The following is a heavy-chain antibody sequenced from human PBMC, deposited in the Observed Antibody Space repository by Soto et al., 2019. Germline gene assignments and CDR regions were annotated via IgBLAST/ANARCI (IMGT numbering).Heavy chain of an antibody. CDR2: IYYSGST. V-gene: IGHV4-39*01. CDR1: GGSISSSSYY. D-gene: IGHD3-22*01. CDR3: ARYDSSGYFDY. J-gene: IGHJ4*02. Sequence: ETLSLTCTVSGGSISSSSYYWGWIRQPPGKGLEWIGSIYYSGSTYYNPSLKSRVTISVDTSKNQFSLKLSSVTAADTAVYYCARYDSSGYFDYWGQGTLVTVSS.